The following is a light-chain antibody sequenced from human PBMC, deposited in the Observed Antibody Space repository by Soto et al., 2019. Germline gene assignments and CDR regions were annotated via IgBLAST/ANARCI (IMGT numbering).Light chain of an antibody. J-gene: IGLJ2*01. CDR3: SSYTITSTVV. V-gene: IGLV2-14*01. Sequence: QSALTQPASVSGSPGQSITISCTGTSSDVGGYDYVSWFQQYPGKAPSLMLYDVYRRPSGVSYRFSGSKSGTTASLTISGLQAEDEDDYYCSSYTITSTVVFGGGTQLTVL. CDR2: DVY. CDR1: SSDVGGYDY.